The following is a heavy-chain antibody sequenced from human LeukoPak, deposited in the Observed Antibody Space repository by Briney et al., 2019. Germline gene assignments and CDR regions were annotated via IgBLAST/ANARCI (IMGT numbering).Heavy chain of an antibody. CDR2: IIHIFGTA. CDR1: GGTFSSYA. CDR3: ARDHSSLLRFGSLFWYFDL. D-gene: IGHD5-12*01. Sequence: SVKVSCKASGGTFSSYAIYWVRQAPGQGLEWMGGIIHIFGTANYAPKFQGRVTITTYESTRTAYKELSSLRSEDTAVYYCARDHSSLLRFGSLFWYFDLWGRGTLVTVSS. J-gene: IGHJ2*01. V-gene: IGHV1-69*05.